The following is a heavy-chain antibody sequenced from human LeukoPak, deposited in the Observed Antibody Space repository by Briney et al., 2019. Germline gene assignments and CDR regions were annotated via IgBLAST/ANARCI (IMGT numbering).Heavy chain of an antibody. CDR3: AAGFRTYYYGSGSYFPDY. CDR1: GYTFTGYY. V-gene: IGHV1-2*02. D-gene: IGHD3-10*01. J-gene: IGHJ4*02. Sequence: ASVKVSCKASGYTFTGYYMHWVRQAPGQGLEWMGWINPNSGGTNYAQKFQGRVTMTRDTSISTAYMELSRLRSGDTAVYYCAAGFRTYYYGSGSYFPDYWGQGTLVTVSS. CDR2: INPNSGGT.